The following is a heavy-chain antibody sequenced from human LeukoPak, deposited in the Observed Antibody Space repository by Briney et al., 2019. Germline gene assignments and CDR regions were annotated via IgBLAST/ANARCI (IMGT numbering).Heavy chain of an antibody. CDR1: GFTCSSYA. CDR3: AKISSGLLHRY. J-gene: IGHJ4*02. CDR2: ISGSGGST. V-gene: IGHV3-23*01. D-gene: IGHD3-22*01. Sequence: GGSLRLSCAASGFTCSSYAMSWVRQAPGKGLEWVSAISGSGGSTYYADSVKGRFTISRDNSKNTLYLQMNSLRAEDTAVYYCAKISSGLLHRYWGQGTLVTVSS.